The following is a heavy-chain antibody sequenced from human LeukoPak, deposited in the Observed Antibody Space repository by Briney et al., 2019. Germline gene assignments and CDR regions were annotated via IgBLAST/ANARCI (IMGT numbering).Heavy chain of an antibody. CDR2: INHSGST. J-gene: IGHJ5*02. CDR1: GGSFSGYY. V-gene: IGHV4-34*01. Sequence: SETLSLTCAVYGGSFSGYYWSWIRQPPGKGLEWIGEINHSGSTNYNPSLKSRVTISVDTSKNQFSLKLSSVTAADTAVYYCARPGSSYYYDSSGYYSRWFDPRGQGTLVTVSS. CDR3: ARPGSSYYYDSSGYYSRWFDP. D-gene: IGHD3-22*01.